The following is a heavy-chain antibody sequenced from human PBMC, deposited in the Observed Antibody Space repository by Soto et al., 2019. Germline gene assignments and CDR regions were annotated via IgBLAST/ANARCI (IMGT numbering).Heavy chain of an antibody. CDR1: GYPFTSYG. J-gene: IGHJ4*02. CDR2: ISAYNGNT. CDR3: ARRRLLTGQPTYFDY. V-gene: IGHV1-18*04. D-gene: IGHD3-9*01. Sequence: SVKVSCTASGYPFTSYGIIWVRQTPGQGLEWMGWISAYNGNTNYAQKLQCRVTMTTDTSTSTAYMELRSLRSDDTAVYYCARRRLLTGQPTYFDYWGQGTLVTVSS.